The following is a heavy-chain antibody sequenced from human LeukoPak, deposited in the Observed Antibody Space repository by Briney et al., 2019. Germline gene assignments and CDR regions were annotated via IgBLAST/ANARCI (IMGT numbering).Heavy chain of an antibody. V-gene: IGHV3-23*01. CDR2: ISGSGGFT. Sequence: GGSLRLSCAASGFTFSSYAMHWVRQAPGKGLEWVSAISGSGGFTYYADSVKGRFTISRDNSKNTLYLQMNSLRAEDTAVYYCAKDTGSGYDYFSYYFDYWGQGTLVTVSS. J-gene: IGHJ4*02. CDR1: GFTFSSYA. D-gene: IGHD5-12*01. CDR3: AKDTGSGYDYFSYYFDY.